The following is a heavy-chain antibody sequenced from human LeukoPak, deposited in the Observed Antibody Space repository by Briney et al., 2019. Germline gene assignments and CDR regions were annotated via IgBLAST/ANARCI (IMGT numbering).Heavy chain of an antibody. Sequence: GGSLRLSCVATGFTFNTYEMNWVRQAPGKGLEWVSTITGSGGYTYYADSVKGRFTISRDNSKNTLFLRMNSLRAEDTAVYFCAKQSLYDSSGHFHYWGQGTLVTVSS. CDR1: GFTFNTYE. D-gene: IGHD3-22*01. J-gene: IGHJ4*02. CDR2: ITGSGGYT. CDR3: AKQSLYDSSGHFHY. V-gene: IGHV3-23*01.